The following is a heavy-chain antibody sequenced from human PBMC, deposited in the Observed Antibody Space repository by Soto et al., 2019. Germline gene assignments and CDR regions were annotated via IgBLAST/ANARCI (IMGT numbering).Heavy chain of an antibody. Sequence: ASVXVSCKASGYTFTGYAMHWVRQAPGQRLEWMGWINAGNGNTKYSQKFQGRVTITRDTSASTAYMELSSLRSEDTAVYYCARDLFSNWNYNYYMDVWGKGTTVTVSS. CDR3: ARDLFSNWNYNYYMDV. V-gene: IGHV1-3*01. CDR1: GYTFTGYA. CDR2: INAGNGNT. J-gene: IGHJ6*03. D-gene: IGHD1-7*01.